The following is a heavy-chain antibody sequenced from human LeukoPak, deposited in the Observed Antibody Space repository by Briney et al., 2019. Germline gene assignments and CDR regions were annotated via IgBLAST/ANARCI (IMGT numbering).Heavy chain of an antibody. D-gene: IGHD6-6*01. Sequence: GGSLRLSCAASGFDFHDYMMHWVRQPPGKGLEWVSEISWNGDTIGYADSVKGRFTISRDNSKNTLYLQMNSLRAEDTAVYYCARAYSSSPAGASDYWGQGTLVTVSS. V-gene: IGHV3-9*01. CDR1: GFDFHDYM. CDR3: ARAYSSSPAGASDY. CDR2: ISWNGDTI. J-gene: IGHJ4*02.